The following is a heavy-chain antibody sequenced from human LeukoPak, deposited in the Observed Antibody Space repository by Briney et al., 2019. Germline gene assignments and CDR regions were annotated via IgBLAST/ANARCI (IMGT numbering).Heavy chain of an antibody. D-gene: IGHD3-10*01. J-gene: IGHJ4*02. CDR1: GFTNSSYW. Sequence: QAGGSLRLSCAASGFTNSSYWMSWVRQAPGKGLEWVANIKQDGSEKYYVDSVKGRFTISRDNAKNSLYLQMNSLRVEDTAVYYCARARGVDYWGQGTLVTVSS. V-gene: IGHV3-7*01. CDR2: IKQDGSEK. CDR3: ARARGVDY.